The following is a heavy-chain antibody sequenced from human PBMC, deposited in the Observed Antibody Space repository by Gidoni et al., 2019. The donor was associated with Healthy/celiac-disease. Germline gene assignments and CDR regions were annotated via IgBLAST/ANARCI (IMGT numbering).Heavy chain of an antibody. Sequence: QVQLLESGGGLVKPGGSLRLSCAASGFTFSDYYMSWIRQSPGKGLEWVSYISSSGSTIYYADSVKGRFTISRDNAKNSLYLQMNSLRAEDTAVYYCATLPLYYYDSSGYPNWFDPWGQGTLVTVSS. J-gene: IGHJ5*02. V-gene: IGHV3-11*01. CDR1: GFTFSDYY. CDR3: ATLPLYYYDSSGYPNWFDP. D-gene: IGHD3-22*01. CDR2: ISSSGSTI.